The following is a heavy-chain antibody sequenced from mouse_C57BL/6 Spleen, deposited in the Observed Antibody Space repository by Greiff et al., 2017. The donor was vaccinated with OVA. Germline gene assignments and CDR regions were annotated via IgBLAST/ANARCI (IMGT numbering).Heavy chain of an antibody. CDR2: IGPGSGST. CDR3: AGGNGNYEDYYAMDD. V-gene: IGHV1-77*01. D-gene: IGHD2-1*01. Sequence: QVQLQQSGAELVKPGASVKISCKASGYTFTDYYINWVKQRPGQGLEWIGKIGPGSGSTYYNEKFKGKATLTADKSSSTAYMQRSSLTSEDSAVYFCAGGNGNYEDYYAMDDWGQGTSVTVSS. CDR1: GYTFTDYY. J-gene: IGHJ4*01.